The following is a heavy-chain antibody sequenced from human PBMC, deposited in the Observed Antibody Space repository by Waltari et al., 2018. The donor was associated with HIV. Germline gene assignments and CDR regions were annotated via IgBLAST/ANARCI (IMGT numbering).Heavy chain of an antibody. CDR1: KFTFTSYW. Sequence: QLVESGGGLVQPGGFLRLSCAASKFTFTSYWMHWVGQAPGTGLVWVSRINSDESSTSYADSVKGRFTISRDNAKNTLYLQMNSLKVEDTAVYYCARAYYDSGSNWFDPWGQGTLVTVSS. CDR3: ARAYYDSGSNWFDP. J-gene: IGHJ5*02. D-gene: IGHD3-10*01. CDR2: INSDESST. V-gene: IGHV3-74*01.